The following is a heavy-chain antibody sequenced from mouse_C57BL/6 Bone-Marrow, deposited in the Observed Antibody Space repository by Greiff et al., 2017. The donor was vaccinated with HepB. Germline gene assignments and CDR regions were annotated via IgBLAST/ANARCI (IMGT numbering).Heavy chain of an antibody. CDR2: IDPNSGGT. V-gene: IGHV1-72*01. D-gene: IGHD1-1*01. J-gene: IGHJ4*01. CDR3: ARRGIFYYYGSSYVRYAMDY. Sequence: QVQLQQPGAELVKPGASVKLSCKASGYTFTSYWMHWVKQRPGRGLEWIGRIDPNSGGTKYNEKFKSKATLTVDTPSSTAYMQLSSLTSEDSAVYYCARRGIFYYYGSSYVRYAMDYWGQGTSVTVSS. CDR1: GYTFTSYW.